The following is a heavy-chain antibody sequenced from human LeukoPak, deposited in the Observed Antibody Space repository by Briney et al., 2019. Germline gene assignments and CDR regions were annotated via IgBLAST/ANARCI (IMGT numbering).Heavy chain of an antibody. D-gene: IGHD2-15*01. CDR1: GFTVSSNY. CDR3: AKDGGLYCSAGSCYLDY. J-gene: IGHJ4*02. Sequence: GGSLRLSCAASGFTVSSNYMSWVRQAPGKGLEWVSVIYSGGSTYYADSVKGRFTISRDNSKNTLYLQMNSLRTEDTAVYYCAKDGGLYCSAGSCYLDYWGQGTLVTVSS. V-gene: IGHV3-53*05. CDR2: IYSGGST.